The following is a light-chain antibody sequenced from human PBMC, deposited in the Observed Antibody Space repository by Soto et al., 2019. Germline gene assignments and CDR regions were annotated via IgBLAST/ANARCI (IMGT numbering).Light chain of an antibody. V-gene: IGKV3-15*01. CDR2: GAS. Sequence: EIVMTQSPATLSVSPGERATLSCRAGQIVSSNLAWYQQKPGQAPRLLIYGASTRATGIPARFSGSGSGTEFTLTISSLQSEDFAVYYCQQYNNWPPWTFGQGTKGDIK. J-gene: IGKJ1*01. CDR3: QQYNNWPPWT. CDR1: QIVSSN.